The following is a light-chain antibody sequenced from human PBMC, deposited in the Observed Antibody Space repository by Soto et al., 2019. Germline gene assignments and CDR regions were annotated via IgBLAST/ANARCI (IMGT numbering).Light chain of an antibody. CDR1: QSVGSSQ. V-gene: IGKV3-20*01. J-gene: IGKJ1*01. CDR2: GAS. CDR3: QQYGSSPGT. Sequence: EIVLTQSPGTLSLYPGERGTLSCRASQSVGSSQLAWYQQKPGQAPRLLIYGASTRATGTPDRFSGSGSGTDFTLTISRLEPEDFAVYYCQQYGSSPGTFGQGTKVAIK.